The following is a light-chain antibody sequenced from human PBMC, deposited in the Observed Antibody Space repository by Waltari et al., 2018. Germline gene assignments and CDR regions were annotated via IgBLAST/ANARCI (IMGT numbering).Light chain of an antibody. CDR3: QQYKTWPYA. V-gene: IGKV3-15*01. J-gene: IGKJ2*01. Sequence: EIVLRQSPATLSVSAGETVTLSCRASQSVGTNLAWYQHTPGQAPRLLIYAASTRATGVPGRFTGSGSATEFTLTIDNLQSEDVALFYCQQYKTWPYAFGQGTKIEMK. CDR2: AAS. CDR1: QSVGTN.